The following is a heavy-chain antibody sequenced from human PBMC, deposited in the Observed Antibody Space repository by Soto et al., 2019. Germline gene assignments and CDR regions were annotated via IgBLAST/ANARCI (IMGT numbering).Heavy chain of an antibody. CDR2: IIPISGTA. CDR3: ARSQGSSTSLEIYYYYYYGMDV. V-gene: IGHV1-69*01. CDR1: GGTFSSYA. Sequence: QVQLVQSGAEVKKPGSSVKVSCKASGGTFSSYAISWVRQAPGQGLEWMGGIIPISGTANYAQKFQGRVTITADESTSTAYMELSSLRSEDTAVYYCARSQGSSTSLEIYYYYYYGMDVCSHGTTVTVSS. D-gene: IGHD2-2*01. J-gene: IGHJ6*02.